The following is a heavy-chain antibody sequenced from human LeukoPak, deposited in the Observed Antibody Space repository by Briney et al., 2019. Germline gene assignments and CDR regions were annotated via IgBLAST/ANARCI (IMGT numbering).Heavy chain of an antibody. D-gene: IGHD2-15*01. Sequence: ASVKVSCKASGYTFSSYDINWVRQATGQGLEWMGWMNPNSGNTGYAQKFQGRVTMTRNTSISTAYMELSSLRSEDTAVYYCARGEAVVAAGAISVVYYYSMDVWGQGTTVTVSS. CDR1: GYTFSSYD. V-gene: IGHV1-8*01. CDR3: ARGEAVVAAGAISVVYYYSMDV. CDR2: MNPNSGNT. J-gene: IGHJ6*02.